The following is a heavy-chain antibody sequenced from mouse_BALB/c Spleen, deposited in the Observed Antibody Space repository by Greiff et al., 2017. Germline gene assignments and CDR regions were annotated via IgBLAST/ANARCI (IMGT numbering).Heavy chain of an antibody. D-gene: IGHD2-2*01. CDR1: GFSLTSYG. CDR3: ARDPLWLRRYAMDY. J-gene: IGHJ4*01. CDR2: IWAGGST. Sequence: VNLVESGPGLVAPSQSLSITCTVSGFSLTSYGVHWVRQPPGKGLEWLGVIWAGGSTNYNSALMSRLSISKDNSKSQVFLKMNSLQTDDTAMYYCARDPLWLRRYAMDYWGQGTSVTVSS. V-gene: IGHV2-9*02.